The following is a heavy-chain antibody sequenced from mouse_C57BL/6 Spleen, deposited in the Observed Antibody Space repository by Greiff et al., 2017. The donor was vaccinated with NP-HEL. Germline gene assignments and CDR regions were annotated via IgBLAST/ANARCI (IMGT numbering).Heavy chain of an antibody. CDR1: GYTFTSYW. CDR3: AREGAYYSNYENAMDY. D-gene: IGHD2-5*01. Sequence: QVQLQQPGAELVKPGASVKLSCKASGYTFTSYWMHWVKQRPGRGLEWIGRIDPNSGGTKYHEKFKSKATLTVDKPTSTAYMQLSSLTAEDSAVYYCAREGAYYSNYENAMDYWGQGTSVTVSS. J-gene: IGHJ4*01. V-gene: IGHV1-72*01. CDR2: IDPNSGGT.